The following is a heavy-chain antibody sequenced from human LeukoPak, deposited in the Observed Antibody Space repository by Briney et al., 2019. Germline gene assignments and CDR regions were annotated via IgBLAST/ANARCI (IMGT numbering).Heavy chain of an antibody. J-gene: IGHJ4*02. V-gene: IGHV4-30-2*01. CDR1: GGSISSGGYY. CDR2: IYHSGST. CDR3: ARSGTTMVRAEFDH. Sequence: SETLSLTCTVSGGSISSGGYYWSWIRQPPGKGLEWIGYIYHSGSTYYNPSLKSRVTISVDRSKNQFSLKLSSVTAADTAVYYCARSGTTMVRAEFDHWGQGTLVTVSS. D-gene: IGHD3-10*01.